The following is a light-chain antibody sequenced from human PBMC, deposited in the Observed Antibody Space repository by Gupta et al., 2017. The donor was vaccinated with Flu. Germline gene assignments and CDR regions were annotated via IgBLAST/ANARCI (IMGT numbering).Light chain of an antibody. J-gene: IGLJ2*01. CDR3: QTWDTGSVV. V-gene: IGLV4-69*01. Sequence: QLVLTQSPSASASLGASVKLTCTLDSGHSSYAIAWHQKQPEKGHRYLMKLNSDGSHSKGDGIPDRFSGSSSGAERFLTISSLQSEEEADYYCQTWDTGSVVFGGGTKLTVL. CDR2: LNSDGSH. CDR1: SGHSSYA.